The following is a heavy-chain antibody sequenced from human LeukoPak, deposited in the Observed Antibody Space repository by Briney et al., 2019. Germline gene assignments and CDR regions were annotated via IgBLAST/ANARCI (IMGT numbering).Heavy chain of an antibody. Sequence: GASVKVSCKASGYTFTSYYMHWVRQAPGQGLEWMGIINPSGGSTIYAQKFQGRVTMTRYTSTSTVYVYLSSLRCEDPAVYYFARVDGDPDAFDLWGQGTMVPVSS. D-gene: IGHD4-17*01. CDR1: GYTFTSYY. V-gene: IGHV1-46*01. CDR3: ARVDGDPDAFDL. J-gene: IGHJ3*01. CDR2: INPSGGST.